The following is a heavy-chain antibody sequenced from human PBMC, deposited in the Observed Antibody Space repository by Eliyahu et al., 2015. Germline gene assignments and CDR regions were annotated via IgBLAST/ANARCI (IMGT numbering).Heavy chain of an antibody. CDR2: ISWNSGSI. V-gene: IGHV3-9*01. Sequence: EVQLVESGGGLVQPGRSLRLSCAAXGFTFDDYAMHWVRQAXGKGLEWVSGISWNSGSIGYADSVKGRFTISRDNAKNSLYLQMNSLRAEDTALYYCAKSRIAVADHFDYWGQGTLVTVSS. CDR1: GFTFDDYA. J-gene: IGHJ4*02. CDR3: AKSRIAVADHFDY. D-gene: IGHD6-19*01.